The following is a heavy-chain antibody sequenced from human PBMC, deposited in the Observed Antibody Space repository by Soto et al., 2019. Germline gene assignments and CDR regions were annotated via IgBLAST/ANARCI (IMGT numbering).Heavy chain of an antibody. CDR3: ARKVRGGAFDI. CDR2: TDYSGNT. Sequence: QVQLQESGPGLVKPSQTLSLTCTVSGGSFSSGGYYWSWIRQHPGKGLEWIGYTDYSGNTYDNPSLRSRLIISIDTSKNQFSLNLSSVTAADTAVYFCARKVRGGAFDIWGQGTMFTVSS. D-gene: IGHD3-10*01. J-gene: IGHJ3*02. CDR1: GGSFSSGGYY. V-gene: IGHV4-31*03.